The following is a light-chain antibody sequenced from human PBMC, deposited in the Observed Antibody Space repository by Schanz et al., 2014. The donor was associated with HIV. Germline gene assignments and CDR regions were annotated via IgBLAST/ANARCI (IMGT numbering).Light chain of an antibody. V-gene: IGLV2-14*03. Sequence: QSALTQPASVSGSPGQSITISCTGASSDVGGYDYVSWYQQHPGKAPKLIIYDVTDRPSGVSFRFSGSKSGNTASLTISGLQSEDEAFYYCVSFTTSSTWVFGGGTKLTVL. CDR1: SSDVGGYDY. J-gene: IGLJ3*02. CDR2: DVT. CDR3: VSFTTSSTWV.